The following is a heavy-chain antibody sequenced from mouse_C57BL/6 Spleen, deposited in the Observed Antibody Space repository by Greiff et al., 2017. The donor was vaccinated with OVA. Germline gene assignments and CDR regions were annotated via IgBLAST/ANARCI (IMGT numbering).Heavy chain of an antibody. D-gene: IGHD2-2*01. CDR3: AREWLRRGFAY. J-gene: IGHJ3*01. CDR1: GFTFSDYG. CDR2: ISSGSSTI. V-gene: IGHV5-17*01. Sequence: EVHLVESGGGLVKPGGSLKLSCAASGFTFSDYGMHWVRQAPEKGLEWVAYISSGSSTIYYADTVKGRFTISRDNAKNTLFLQMTSLRSEDTAMYYCAREWLRRGFAYWGQGTLVTVSA.